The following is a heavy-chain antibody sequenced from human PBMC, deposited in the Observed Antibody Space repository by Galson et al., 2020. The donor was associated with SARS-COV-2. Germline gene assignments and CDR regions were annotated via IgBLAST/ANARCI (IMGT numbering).Heavy chain of an antibody. D-gene: IGHD7-27*01. V-gene: IGHV3-74*01. J-gene: IGHJ4*02. CDR2: IYSEGRST. CDR3: ARGDMGNDYFDY. CDR1: GSPLSTYS. Sequence: GGPLRPPFEPPGSPLSTYSMHWAPQPQGKGLNWVPPIYSEGRSTSTPDPVKGRFTISGDTAKNTLYLQMNSLRAEDTAVYYCARGDMGNDYFDYWGQGTLVTVSS.